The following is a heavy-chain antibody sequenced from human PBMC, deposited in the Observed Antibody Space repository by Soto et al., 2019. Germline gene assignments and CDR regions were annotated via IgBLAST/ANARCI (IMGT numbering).Heavy chain of an antibody. J-gene: IGHJ5*02. CDR3: ARSVDP. Sequence: SETLSLTCTVSDGSICRGGYFWSWIRQHPGKGLEWIGYIYYSGSTYYNPSLKSRVTISVDTSKNQFSLKLSSVTAADTAVYYCARSVDPWGQGTLVTVSS. V-gene: IGHV4-31*03. CDR2: IYYSGST. CDR1: DGSICRGGYF.